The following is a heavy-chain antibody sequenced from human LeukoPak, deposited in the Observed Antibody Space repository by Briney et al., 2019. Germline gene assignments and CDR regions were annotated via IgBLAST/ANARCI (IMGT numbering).Heavy chain of an antibody. CDR1: GGSISSSY. CDR3: ARDMGGGWFDP. Sequence: SETLSLTCSISGGSISSSYWSWIRQPAGKGLEWIGRISPSGTTNYSPSLKGRLTMSIDTSKKQFSLNLRSVTAADTAMYYCARDMGGGWFDPWGQGALVTVSS. J-gene: IGHJ5*02. V-gene: IGHV4-4*07. CDR2: ISPSGTT. D-gene: IGHD1-26*01.